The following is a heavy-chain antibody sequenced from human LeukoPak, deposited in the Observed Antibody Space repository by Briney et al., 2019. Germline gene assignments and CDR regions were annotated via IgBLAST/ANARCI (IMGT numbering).Heavy chain of an antibody. V-gene: IGHV3-23*01. CDR1: GFTFSSYA. Sequence: GGSLRLSCAASGFTFSSYAMSWVRQAPGKGLEWASAISGGGGSTYYADSVKGRFTISRDNSKNTLYLQMNSLRAEDTAVYYCAKDRDFDWSYDYWGQGTLVTVSS. J-gene: IGHJ4*02. CDR3: AKDRDFDWSYDY. D-gene: IGHD3-9*01. CDR2: ISGGGGST.